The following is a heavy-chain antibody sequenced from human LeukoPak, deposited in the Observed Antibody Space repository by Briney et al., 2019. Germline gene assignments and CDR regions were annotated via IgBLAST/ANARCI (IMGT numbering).Heavy chain of an antibody. V-gene: IGHV1-2*02. CDR1: GYIFTDYY. CDR3: ARIMEYYDFTPRGFDI. Sequence: ASVKVSCKASGYIFTDYYLHWVRQAPGQGLEWMGWIDPSRDVTRYAQNFQGRVTMTWDTSMSTAYMEVTRLTSDDTAMFYCARIMEYYDFTPRGFDIWGQGTMVAVSS. CDR2: IDPSRDVT. J-gene: IGHJ3*02. D-gene: IGHD3/OR15-3a*01.